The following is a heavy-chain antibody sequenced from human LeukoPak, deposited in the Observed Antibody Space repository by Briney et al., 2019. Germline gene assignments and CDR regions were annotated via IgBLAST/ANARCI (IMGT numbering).Heavy chain of an antibody. Sequence: PSETLSLTCIVSGGSISSYYWSWIRQPPGKGLEWIGYIYSSGSTDYNPSLKSRATISLDTSKNQFSLKLSSVTAADTAVYYCARGPRWLQDYFNYWGQGTLVTVSS. D-gene: IGHD5-24*01. V-gene: IGHV4-59*12. CDR3: ARGPRWLQDYFNY. CDR1: GGSISSYY. J-gene: IGHJ4*02. CDR2: IYSSGST.